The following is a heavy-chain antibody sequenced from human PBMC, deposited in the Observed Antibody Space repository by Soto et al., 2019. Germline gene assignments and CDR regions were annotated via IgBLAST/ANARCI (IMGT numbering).Heavy chain of an antibody. V-gene: IGHV4-59*08. D-gene: IGHD2-21*02. CDR3: ARLGDGSSGIVVVTANDAFDI. CDR1: GGSISSYY. J-gene: IGHJ3*02. CDR2: IYYSGST. Sequence: SETLSLTCTVSGGSISSYYWSWIRQPPGKGLEWIGYIYYSGSTNYNPSLKSRVTISVDTSKNQFSLKLSSVTAADTAVYYCARLGDGSSGIVVVTANDAFDIWGQGTMVTVSS.